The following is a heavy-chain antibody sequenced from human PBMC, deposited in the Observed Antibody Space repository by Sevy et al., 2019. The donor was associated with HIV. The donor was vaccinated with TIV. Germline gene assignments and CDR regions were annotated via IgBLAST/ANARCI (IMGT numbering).Heavy chain of an antibody. CDR1: GFTFSISA. D-gene: IGHD5-18*01. V-gene: IGHV3-23*01. Sequence: GGSLRLSCAASGFTFSISAMTWVRQAPEKGLEWVSDISGSGNSAYYADSVKGRFTISRDNSKNTLSLQMNSLRAEDTAVYYCAKGGRSYGDSYFDHWGQGTLVTVSS. J-gene: IGHJ4*02. CDR3: AKGGRSYGDSYFDH. CDR2: ISGSGNSA.